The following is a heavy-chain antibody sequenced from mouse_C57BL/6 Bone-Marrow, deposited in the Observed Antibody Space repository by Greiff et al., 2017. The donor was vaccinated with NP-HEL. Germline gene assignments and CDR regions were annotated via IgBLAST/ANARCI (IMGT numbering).Heavy chain of an antibody. CDR1: GFNIKDDY. Sequence: VQLQQSGAELVRPGASAKLSCTASGFNIKDDYMHWVKQRPEQGLEWIGWIDPENGDTEYASKFQGKATITADTSSNTAYLQLSSLTSEDTAVYYCTTGTLEDFDYWGQGTTLTVSS. CDR3: TTGTLEDFDY. D-gene: IGHD3-3*01. J-gene: IGHJ2*01. V-gene: IGHV14-4*01. CDR2: IDPENGDT.